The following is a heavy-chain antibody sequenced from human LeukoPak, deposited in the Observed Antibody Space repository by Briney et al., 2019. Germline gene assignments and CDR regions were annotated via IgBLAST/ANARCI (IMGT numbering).Heavy chain of an antibody. CDR2: IYYSGST. D-gene: IGHD5-18*01. CDR1: GGSISSNY. J-gene: IGHJ4*02. CDR3: ARRSRYSDYVDL. V-gene: IGHV4-59*08. Sequence: KTSETLSLTCTVSGGSISSNYWSWIRQPPGKGLEWIGYIYYSGSTNCNPSLKSRVSISVDTSKKQFSLKLSSVTAADTAVYCCARRSRYSDYVDLWGQGTLVTVSS.